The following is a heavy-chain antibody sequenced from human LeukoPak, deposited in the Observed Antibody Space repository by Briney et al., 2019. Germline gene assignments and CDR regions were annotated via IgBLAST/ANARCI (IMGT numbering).Heavy chain of an antibody. Sequence: GGSLRLSCAASGFTFSSYGMNWVRQAPGKGLEWVSSISSSSSYIYYADSVKGRFTISRDNAKNSLYLQMNSLRAEDTAVYYCAKDRGAYSSSSYFDYWGQGTLVTVSS. CDR3: AKDRGAYSSSSYFDY. CDR1: GFTFSSYG. CDR2: ISSSSSYI. J-gene: IGHJ4*02. D-gene: IGHD6-6*01. V-gene: IGHV3-21*04.